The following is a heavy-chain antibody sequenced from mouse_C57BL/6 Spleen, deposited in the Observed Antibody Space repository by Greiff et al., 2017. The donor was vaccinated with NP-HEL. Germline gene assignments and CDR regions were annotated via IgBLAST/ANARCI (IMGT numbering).Heavy chain of an antibody. J-gene: IGHJ3*01. CDR3: VRHKGAY. CDR2: IRSKSNNYAT. CDR1: GFSFNTYA. V-gene: IGHV10-1*01. D-gene: IGHD1-3*01. Sequence: DVHLVESGGGLVQPKGSLKLSCAASGFSFNTYAMNWVRQAPGKGLEWVARIRSKSNNYATYYADSVKDRFTISRDDSESMLYLQMNNLKTEDTAMYYCVRHKGAYWGQGTLVTVSA.